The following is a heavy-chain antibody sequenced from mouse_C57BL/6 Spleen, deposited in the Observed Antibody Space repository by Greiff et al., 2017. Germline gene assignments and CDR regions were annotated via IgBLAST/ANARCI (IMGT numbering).Heavy chain of an antibody. V-gene: IGHV5-6*01. D-gene: IGHD2-4*01. Sequence: EVMLVESGGDLVKPGGSLKLSCAASGFTFSSYGMSWVRQTPDKRLEWVATISSGGSYTYYPDSVKGRFTISRDNAKNTLYLQMSSLKSEDTAMYYCARHDYDGYWGQGTTLTVSS. CDR1: GFTFSSYG. CDR3: ARHDYDGY. CDR2: ISSGGSYT. J-gene: IGHJ2*01.